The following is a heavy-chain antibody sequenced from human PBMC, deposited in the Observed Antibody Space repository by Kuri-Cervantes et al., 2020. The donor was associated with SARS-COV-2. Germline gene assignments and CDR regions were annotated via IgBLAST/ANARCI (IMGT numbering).Heavy chain of an antibody. CDR1: GGSISSSSYY. CDR3: AGRYIPNWFDP. CDR2: IYYSGST. J-gene: IGHJ5*02. V-gene: IGHV4-39*01. Sequence: SETLSLTCTVSGGSISSSSYYWGWIRQPPGKGLEWIGSIYYSGSTYYNPSLKSRVTISVDTSKNQFSLKLSSVTAADTAVYYCAGRYIPNWFDPWGQGTLVTVSS. D-gene: IGHD1-14*01.